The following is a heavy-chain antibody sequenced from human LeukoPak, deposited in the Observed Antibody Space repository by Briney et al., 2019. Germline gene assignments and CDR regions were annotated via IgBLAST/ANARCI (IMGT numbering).Heavy chain of an antibody. CDR3: ASYYDILTGYHRGYYMDL. Sequence: SVKVSCKASGGTFSSYAISWVRQAPGQGLEWMVRIIAIFGTANYAQKFQGRVTITTDESTSTAYMELSSLRSEDTAVYYCASYYDILTGYHRGYYMDLWGKGPTVTVSS. D-gene: IGHD3-9*01. V-gene: IGHV1-69*05. J-gene: IGHJ6*03. CDR1: GGTFSSYA. CDR2: IIAIFGTA.